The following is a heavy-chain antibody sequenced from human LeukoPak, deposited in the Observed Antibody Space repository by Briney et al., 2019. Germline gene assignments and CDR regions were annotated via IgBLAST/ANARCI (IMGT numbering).Heavy chain of an antibody. D-gene: IGHD6-13*01. Sequence: GGSLRLSCAASGFTFSSYSMNWVRQAPGKGLEWVSSISSSSSYIYYADSVKGRFTISRDNAKDSLYLQMNSLRAEDTAVYYCARDMGSSWYPFDYWGQGTLVTVSS. CDR1: GFTFSSYS. CDR3: ARDMGSSWYPFDY. CDR2: ISSSSSYI. V-gene: IGHV3-21*01. J-gene: IGHJ4*02.